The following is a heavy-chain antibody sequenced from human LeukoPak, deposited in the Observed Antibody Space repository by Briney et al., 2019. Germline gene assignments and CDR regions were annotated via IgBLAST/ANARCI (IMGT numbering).Heavy chain of an antibody. CDR1: GYTFTSYY. Sequence: ASVEVSCKASGYTFTSYYMHWVRQAPGQGLEWTGIINPSGGSTSYAQKFQGRVTMTRDTSTSTVYMELSSLRSEDTAVYYCAREKIFGVVGGQNWFDPWGQGTLVTVSS. D-gene: IGHD3-3*01. CDR3: AREKIFGVVGGQNWFDP. J-gene: IGHJ5*02. CDR2: INPSGGST. V-gene: IGHV1-46*01.